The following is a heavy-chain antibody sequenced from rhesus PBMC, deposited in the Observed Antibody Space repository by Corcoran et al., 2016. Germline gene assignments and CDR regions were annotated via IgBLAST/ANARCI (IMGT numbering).Heavy chain of an antibody. D-gene: IGHD4-23*01. CDR1: GYSISSGYY. J-gene: IGHJ2*01. CDR3: ARSTNTVIKPDWYFDI. Sequence: QVQLQESGPGLVKPSETLSLTFAVSGYSISSGYYWGWIRQPPGKGLDYIGNISGSSGSTYYNPSLKSRVTISKDTSKNQFSLKLSSVTAADTAVYYCARSTNTVIKPDWYFDIWGPGTPITISS. V-gene: IGHV4-99*01. CDR2: ISGSSGST.